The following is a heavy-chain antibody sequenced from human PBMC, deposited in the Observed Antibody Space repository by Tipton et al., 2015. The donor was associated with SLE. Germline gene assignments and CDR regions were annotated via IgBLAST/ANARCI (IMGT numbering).Heavy chain of an antibody. Sequence: SLRLSCAASGFTFDDYGMHWVRQAPGKGLEWVSYITSGSRTIYYADSVKGRFTISRDNAKNSLFLQMNSLRAEDTAVYFCASSGLMVRESTFDYWGQGTLVTVSS. J-gene: IGHJ4*02. CDR1: GFTFDDYG. V-gene: IGHV3-48*01. CDR3: ASSGLMVRESTFDY. D-gene: IGHD3-10*01. CDR2: ITSGSRTI.